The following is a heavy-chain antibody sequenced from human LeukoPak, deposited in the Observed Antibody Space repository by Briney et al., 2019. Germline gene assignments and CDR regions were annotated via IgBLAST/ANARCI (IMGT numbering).Heavy chain of an antibody. J-gene: IGHJ4*02. D-gene: IGHD3-10*02. CDR2: INHSGST. V-gene: IGHV4-34*01. CDR1: GGSFSGYY. Sequence: SETLSLTCAVYGGSFSGYYWSWIRQPPGKGLEWIGEINHSGSTNYNPSLKSRVTISVDTSKNQFSLKLSSVTAADTAVYYCARGPTYYYVYYFDYWGQGTLVTVSS. CDR3: ARGPTYYYVYYFDY.